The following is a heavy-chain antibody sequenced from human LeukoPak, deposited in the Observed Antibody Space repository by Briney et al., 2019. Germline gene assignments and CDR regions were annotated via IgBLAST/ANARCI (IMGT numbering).Heavy chain of an antibody. CDR1: GFTFDDYA. J-gene: IGHJ4*02. CDR3: AKGDGYNFGVDFDY. V-gene: IGHV3-9*01. Sequence: PGGSLRLSCAASGFTFDDYAMHWVRQAPGKGLEWVSGISWNSGSIGYADSVKGRFTISRDNAKNSLYLQMNSLRAEDTALYYCAKGDGYNFGVDFDYWGQGTLVTVSS. CDR2: ISWNSGSI. D-gene: IGHD5-24*01.